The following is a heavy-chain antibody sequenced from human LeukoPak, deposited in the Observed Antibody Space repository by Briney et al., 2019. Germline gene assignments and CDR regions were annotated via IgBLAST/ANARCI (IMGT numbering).Heavy chain of an antibody. V-gene: IGHV4-34*01. Sequence: PSETLSLTCAVYGGSFNGYYWSWISQPPGKGLEWVGEINHSGSTNYNPSLKSRVTISVDTSKNQFSLKLSSVTAADTAVYYCARDMDDYVWGSYRFDYWGQGTLVTVSS. CDR1: GGSFNGYY. J-gene: IGHJ4*02. D-gene: IGHD3-16*02. CDR3: ARDMDDYVWGSYRFDY. CDR2: INHSGST.